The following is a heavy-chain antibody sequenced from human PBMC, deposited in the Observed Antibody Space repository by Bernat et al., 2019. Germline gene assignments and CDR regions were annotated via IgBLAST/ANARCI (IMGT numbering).Heavy chain of an antibody. V-gene: IGHV4-39*07. CDR1: GGSISSSSYY. J-gene: IGHJ3*02. CDR3: ARDLSGGSHAFDI. D-gene: IGHD2-15*01. CDR2: IYYSGST. Sequence: QLQLQESGPGLVKPSETLSLTCTVSGGSISSSSYYWGWIRQPPGKGLEWIGSIYYSGSTYYNPSLMSRITFSVDTSKNQFSLNLKSVTAADTAVYFCARDLSGGSHAFDIWGQGTVVTVSS.